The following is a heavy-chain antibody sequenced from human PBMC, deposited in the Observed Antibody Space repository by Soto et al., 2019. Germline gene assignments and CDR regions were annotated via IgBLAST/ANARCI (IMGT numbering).Heavy chain of an antibody. V-gene: IGHV1-69*13. CDR1: GGTFSSYA. J-gene: IGHJ4*02. CDR3: ARDYPGGSWSQTFDY. Sequence: ASVKVSCKASGGTFSSYAISWVRQAPGQGLEWMGGIIPIFGTANYAQKFQGRVTITADESTSTAYMELSSLRSQDTAVYYCARDYPGGSWSQTFDYWGQGTLVTVSS. CDR2: IIPIFGTA. D-gene: IGHD6-13*01.